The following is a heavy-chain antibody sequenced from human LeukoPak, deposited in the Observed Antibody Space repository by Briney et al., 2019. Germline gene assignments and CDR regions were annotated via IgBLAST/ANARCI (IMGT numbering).Heavy chain of an antibody. D-gene: IGHD6-13*01. CDR1: GFTFSSYE. CDR3: ARGLGGYTSSQAY. Sequence: GGSLRLSCAASGFTFSSYEMNWVRQAPGKGLEWVSSISSSSSYIYYADSVKGRFTISRDNAKNSLYLQMNSLRAEDTAVYYCARGLGGYTSSQAYWGQGTLVTVSS. J-gene: IGHJ4*02. V-gene: IGHV3-21*01. CDR2: ISSSSSYI.